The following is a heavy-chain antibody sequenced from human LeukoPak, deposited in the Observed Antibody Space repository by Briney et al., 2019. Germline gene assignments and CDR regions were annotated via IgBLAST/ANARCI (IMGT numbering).Heavy chain of an antibody. J-gene: IGHJ4*02. CDR2: ISGSGGGT. CDR3: ARDRLPYYDILTAYYVDY. CDR1: GFTFSSYG. V-gene: IGHV3-23*01. Sequence: GGSLRLSCAASGFTFSSYGMSWVRQAPGKGLEWVSGISGSGGGTYYTDSVKGRFTISRDNSKNTLYLQMNSLRPEDTAVYYCARDRLPYYDILTAYYVDYWGRGTLVTVSS. D-gene: IGHD3-9*01.